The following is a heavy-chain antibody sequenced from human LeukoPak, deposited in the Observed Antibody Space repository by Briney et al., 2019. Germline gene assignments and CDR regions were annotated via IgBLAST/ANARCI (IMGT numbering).Heavy chain of an antibody. V-gene: IGHV3-11*01. J-gene: IGHJ4*02. CDR1: GFTFSDFY. CDR2: ISSNSGHTT. Sequence: PGGSLRLSCAASGFTFSDFYMGWIRQAPGEGLEWISYISSNSGHTTYYADSVKGRFTISRDNAKNLLYLQMNSLRAEDTALYYCIGSSVVAPIPWGQGTLVTVSS. CDR3: IGSSVVAPIP. D-gene: IGHD2-15*01.